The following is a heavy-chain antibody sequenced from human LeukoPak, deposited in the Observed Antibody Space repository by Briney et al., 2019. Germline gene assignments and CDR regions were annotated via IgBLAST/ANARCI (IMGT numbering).Heavy chain of an antibody. CDR1: GFTFSNYA. CDR2: ISNSGGST. J-gene: IGHJ4*02. D-gene: IGHD6-13*01. V-gene: IGHV3-23*01. Sequence: GGSLRLSCAASGFTFSNYAMSWVRQAPGKGLEWVSGISNSGGSTYYADSVKGRFTISRDNSKNTLYLQMNSLRAEDTAVYYCAKRTSGSSWYSSDYWGQGTLVTVSS. CDR3: AKRTSGSSWYSSDY.